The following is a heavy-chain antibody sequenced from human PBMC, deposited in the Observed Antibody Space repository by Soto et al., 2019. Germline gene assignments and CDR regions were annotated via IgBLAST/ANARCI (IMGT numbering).Heavy chain of an antibody. D-gene: IGHD1-26*01. CDR1: GFTFTSYW. Sequence: EVQLVESGGSLVQPGGSLRLSCAASGFTFTSYWMHWVRQAPGMGLMWVSRINSDGTTTTYADSVKGRFTISRDNAKNTLYLQMNSLRAEDTAVYYCARVATGSYNWFDPWGPGTLVTVSS. J-gene: IGHJ5*02. CDR2: INSDGTTT. CDR3: ARVATGSYNWFDP. V-gene: IGHV3-74*01.